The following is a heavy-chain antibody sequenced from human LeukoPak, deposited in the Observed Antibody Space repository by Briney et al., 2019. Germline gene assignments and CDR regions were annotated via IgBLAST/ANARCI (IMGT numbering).Heavy chain of an antibody. CDR1: GGSISSSSYY. CDR2: IYYSGST. V-gene: IGHV4-39*01. Sequence: NPSETLSLTCTVSGGSISSSSYYWGWIRQPPGKGLEWIGSIYYSGSTYYNPSLKSRVTISVDTSKNQFSLKLSSVTAADTAVYYCARWSDYSKASGQGRRLRYFDLWGRGTLVTVSS. CDR3: ARWSDYSKASGQGRRLRYFDL. D-gene: IGHD4-11*01. J-gene: IGHJ2*01.